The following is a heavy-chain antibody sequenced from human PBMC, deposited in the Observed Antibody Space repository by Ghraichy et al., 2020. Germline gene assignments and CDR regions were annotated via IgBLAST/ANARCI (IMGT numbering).Heavy chain of an antibody. V-gene: IGHV1-18*04. D-gene: IGHD3-16*02. J-gene: IGHJ6*02. CDR1: GYTFTSYG. CDR2: ISAYNGNT. CDR3: ARERSLFGGVIGYYYYYGMDV. Sequence: ASVKVSCKASGYTFTSYGISWVRQAPGQGLEWMGWISAYNGNTNYAQKLQGRVTMTTDTSTSTAYMELRSLRSDDTAVYYCARERSLFGGVIGYYYYYGMDVWGQGTTVTVSS.